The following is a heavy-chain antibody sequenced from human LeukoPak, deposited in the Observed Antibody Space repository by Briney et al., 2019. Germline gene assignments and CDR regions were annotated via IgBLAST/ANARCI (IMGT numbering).Heavy chain of an antibody. D-gene: IGHD3-22*01. CDR2: ISSSSSTI. J-gene: IGHJ4*02. Sequence: GESLKISCAASGFTFSSYSMNWVRQAPGKGLEWVSYISSSSSTIYYADSVKGRFTISRDNAKNSLYLQMNSLRAEDTAMYYCASPGHSSGYFWGQGTLVTVSS. CDR3: ASPGHSSGYF. V-gene: IGHV3-48*01. CDR1: GFTFSSYS.